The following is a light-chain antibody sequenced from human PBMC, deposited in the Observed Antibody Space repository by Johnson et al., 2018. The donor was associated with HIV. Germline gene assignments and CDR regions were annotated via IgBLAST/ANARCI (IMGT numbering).Light chain of an antibody. Sequence: HSVLTQPPSVSAAPGQKVTISCSGSSSNIGDSYISWYQQLPGAAPKLLIYENNKRPSGIPDRFSGSKSGMSATLAITGLQTGDEADYYCGTWETSLNAFVLGTGTSVIVL. J-gene: IGLJ1*01. CDR1: SSNIGDSY. V-gene: IGLV1-51*02. CDR2: ENN. CDR3: GTWETSLNAFV.